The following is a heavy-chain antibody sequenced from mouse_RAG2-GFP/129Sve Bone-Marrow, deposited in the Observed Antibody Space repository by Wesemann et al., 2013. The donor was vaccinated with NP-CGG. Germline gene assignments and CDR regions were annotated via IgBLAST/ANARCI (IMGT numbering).Heavy chain of an antibody. D-gene: IGHD3-3*01. CDR2: INPGSSTI. Sequence: EVKLLESGGGLVQPGGSLNLSCAASGFDFSRYWMSWARQAPGKGQEWIGEINPGSSTINYTPSLKDKFIISRDNAKNTLYLQMSKVRSEDTALYYCARLRAFWFYAMDYWGQGTSVTVSS. V-gene: IGHV4-2*02. CDR3: ARLRAFWFYAMDY. J-gene: IGHJ4*01. CDR1: GFDFSRYW.